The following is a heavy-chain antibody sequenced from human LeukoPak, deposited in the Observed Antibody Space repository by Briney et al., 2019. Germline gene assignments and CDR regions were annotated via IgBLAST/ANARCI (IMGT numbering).Heavy chain of an antibody. CDR3: TSLSSGWYRADY. J-gene: IGHJ4*02. CDR2: IKSKTDGGTT. Sequence: GGSLRLSCAASGLTFSNAWMSWVRQAPGKGLEWVGRIKSKTDGGTTVYAAPVKGRFTISRDDSKNTLYLQMNSLKTEDTAVYYCTSLSSGWYRADYWGQGTLVTVSS. CDR1: GLTFSNAW. D-gene: IGHD6-19*01. V-gene: IGHV3-15*01.